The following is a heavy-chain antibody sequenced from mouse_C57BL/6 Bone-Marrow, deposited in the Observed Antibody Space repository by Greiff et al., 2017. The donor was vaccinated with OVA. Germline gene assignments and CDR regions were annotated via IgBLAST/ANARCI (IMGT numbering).Heavy chain of an antibody. Sequence: QVQLQQSGAELARPGASVKLSCKASGYTFTSYGISWVKQRTGQGLEWIGEIYPRSGNTYYNEKFKGKATLTADKSSSTAYMELRSLTSEDSAVYFCARGGLLRSDYWGQGTTLTVSS. D-gene: IGHD1-1*01. J-gene: IGHJ2*01. V-gene: IGHV1-81*01. CDR2: IYPRSGNT. CDR3: ARGGLLRSDY. CDR1: GYTFTSYG.